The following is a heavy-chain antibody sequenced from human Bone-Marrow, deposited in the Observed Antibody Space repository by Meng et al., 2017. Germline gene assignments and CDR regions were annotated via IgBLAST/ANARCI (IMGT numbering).Heavy chain of an antibody. CDR3: ARLYSSSYYPYDY. D-gene: IGHD1-26*01. Sequence: ASVKVSCKASVYTFTSHVIHWVRQTPGQRPEGLGWINTASGNTRYSQKFQGRVTITRDTSATTAYMELSGLRSEDTAIYYCARLYSSSYYPYDYWGQGTLVTVSS. CDR1: VYTFTSHV. CDR2: INTASGNT. J-gene: IGHJ4*02. V-gene: IGHV1-3*04.